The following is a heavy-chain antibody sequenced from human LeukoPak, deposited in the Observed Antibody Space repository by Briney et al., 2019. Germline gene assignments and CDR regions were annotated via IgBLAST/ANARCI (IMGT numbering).Heavy chain of an antibody. D-gene: IGHD3-22*01. CDR1: GGTFSSYA. CDR3: ASGAQTGGDYYYDSSGSKNYDY. CDR2: IIPIFGTA. Sequence: SVKVSCKASGGTFSSYAISWVRQAPGQGLEWMGGIIPIFGTANYAQKFQGRVTITADESTSTAYMELSSLRSEGTAVYYCASGAQTGGDYYYDSSGSKNYDYWGQGTLVTVSS. V-gene: IGHV1-69*01. J-gene: IGHJ4*02.